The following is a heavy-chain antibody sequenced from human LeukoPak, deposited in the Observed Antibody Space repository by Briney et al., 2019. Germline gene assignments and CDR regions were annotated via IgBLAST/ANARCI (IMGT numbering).Heavy chain of an antibody. D-gene: IGHD4-17*01. Sequence: GRSLRLSCAASGFTFSSYATHWVRQAPGKGLEWVAVISYDGSNKYYADSVKGRFTISRDNSKNTLYLQMSSLRAEDTAVYYCARGPPSYYGGYEGDAFDIWGQGTMVTVSS. CDR2: ISYDGSNK. CDR1: GFTFSSYA. J-gene: IGHJ3*02. V-gene: IGHV3-30*04. CDR3: ARGPPSYYGGYEGDAFDI.